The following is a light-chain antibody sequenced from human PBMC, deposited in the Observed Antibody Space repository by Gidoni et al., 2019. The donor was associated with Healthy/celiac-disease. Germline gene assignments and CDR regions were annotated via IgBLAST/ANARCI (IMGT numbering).Light chain of an antibody. CDR2: GAS. J-gene: IGKJ1*01. CDR1: QSVSSSY. CDR3: QKYGSSPKT. Sequence: ELVLTQSPCTLSLSPGERATLSCRASQSVSSSYLAWYQQKPGQAPRLLIYGASSRATGIPDRFSGRGSGTDFTLTISRLEPEDFAGYYCQKYGSSPKTFGQGTKVEIK. V-gene: IGKV3-20*01.